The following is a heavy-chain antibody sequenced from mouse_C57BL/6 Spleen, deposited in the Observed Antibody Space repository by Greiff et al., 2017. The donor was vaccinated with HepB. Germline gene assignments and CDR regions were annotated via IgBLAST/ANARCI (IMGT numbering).Heavy chain of an antibody. CDR3: ARPTVVPYFDY. D-gene: IGHD1-1*01. Sequence: QVQLQQSGPELVKPGASVKISCKASGYSFTSYYIHWVKQRPGQGLEWTGWIYPGSGNTKYNEKFKGKATLTADTSSSTAYMQLSSLTSEDSAVYYCARPTVVPYFDYWGQGTTLTVSS. J-gene: IGHJ2*01. CDR1: GYSFTSYY. CDR2: IYPGSGNT. V-gene: IGHV1-66*01.